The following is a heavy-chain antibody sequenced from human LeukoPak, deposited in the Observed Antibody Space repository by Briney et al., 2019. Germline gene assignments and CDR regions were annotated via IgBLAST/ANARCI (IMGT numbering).Heavy chain of an antibody. V-gene: IGHV3-9*01. CDR3: ARDPQFYYDSSGYYYDRYYFDY. D-gene: IGHD3-22*01. J-gene: IGHJ4*02. CDR2: ITWNSRVK. CDR1: GFTFDNFA. Sequence: GGSLRLSCAASGFTFDNFAMHWVRQAPGKGLEWVSGITWNSRVKTYTPSVKGRFTISRDNAKNSLYLQMNSLRAEDTAVYYCARDPQFYYDSSGYYYDRYYFDYWGQGTLVTVSS.